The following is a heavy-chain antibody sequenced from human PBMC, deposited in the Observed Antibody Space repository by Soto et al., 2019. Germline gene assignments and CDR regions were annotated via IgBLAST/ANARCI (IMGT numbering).Heavy chain of an antibody. CDR3: VRVGVVIGNPFDY. D-gene: IGHD2-15*01. V-gene: IGHV4-59*12. CDR1: KSSIRGFY. J-gene: IGHJ4*02. CDR2: IHYSGRT. Sequence: SETLSLTCRVSKSSIRGFYWTWIRQPPGKILEWIGYIHYSGRTDYNPSLTSRATMSVDKSKNQFSLNLKSITAADTAVYYCVRVGVVIGNPFDYWGQGTLVTVSS.